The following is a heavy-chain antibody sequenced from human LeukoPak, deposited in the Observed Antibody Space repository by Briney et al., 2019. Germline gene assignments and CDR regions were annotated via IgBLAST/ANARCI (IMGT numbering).Heavy chain of an antibody. J-gene: IGHJ4*02. CDR2: INPNSGGT. CDR3: ARVRYYDILTGYYSFDY. CDR1: GYTFTGYY. V-gene: IGHV1-2*02. Sequence: ASVKVSCKASGYTFTGYYMHWVRQAPGQGLAWMGWINPNSGGTNYAQKFQGRVTMTRDTSISTAYMELSRLRSDDTAVYYCARVRYYDILTGYYSFDYWGQGTLVTVSS. D-gene: IGHD3-9*01.